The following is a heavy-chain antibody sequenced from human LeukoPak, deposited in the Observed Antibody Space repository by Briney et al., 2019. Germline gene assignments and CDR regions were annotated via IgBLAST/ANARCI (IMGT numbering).Heavy chain of an antibody. CDR1: GFTFSTYA. D-gene: IGHD2-15*01. J-gene: IGHJ4*02. CDR3: LGYCSGGSCYSGAH. Sequence: PGGSLRLSCAASGFTFSTYAMSWVXQAPGKGLXXXXXISTTGXNTYYADXVKGRFTISRDNSKNTQFLQMNSLRGEDTAVYYCLGYCSGGSCYSGAHWGQGTLVTVSS. CDR2: ISTTGXNT. V-gene: IGHV3-23*01.